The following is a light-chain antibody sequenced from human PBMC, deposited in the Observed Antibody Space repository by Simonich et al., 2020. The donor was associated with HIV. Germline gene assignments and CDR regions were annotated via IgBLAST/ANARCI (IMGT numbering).Light chain of an antibody. CDR2: DGR. CDR3: SSYTSSSSVV. CDR1: SSDVGGYNY. J-gene: IGLJ2*01. V-gene: IGLV2-14*01. Sequence: QSALTQPASVSGSPGQSLTISCTGTSSDVGGYNYVSWYQQHPGKAPKLMIYDGRTRPSGVSNRFSGSKSGNTASLTISGLQAEDEADYYCSSYTSSSSVVFGGGTKLTVL.